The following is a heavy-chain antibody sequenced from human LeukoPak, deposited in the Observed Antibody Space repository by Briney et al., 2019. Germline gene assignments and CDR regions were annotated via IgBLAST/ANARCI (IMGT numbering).Heavy chain of an antibody. Sequence: SQTLSLTCAVSGGSVSSNNAAWNWMRQSPSRGLEWLGRTYYRSKWYNDYAVSVKSRITFNADTAKNQFSLHLNSVTPEDTAVYYCARGWALDYWGQGTLVTVSS. D-gene: IGHD1-26*01. V-gene: IGHV6-1*01. CDR2: TYYRSKWYN. CDR1: GGSVSSNNAA. J-gene: IGHJ4*02. CDR3: ARGWALDY.